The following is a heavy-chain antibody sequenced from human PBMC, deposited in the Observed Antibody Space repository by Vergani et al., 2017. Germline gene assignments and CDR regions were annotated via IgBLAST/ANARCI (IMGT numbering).Heavy chain of an antibody. V-gene: IGHV3-23*01. Sequence: EVQLLESGGGLVQPGGSLRLSCAASGFTFSSYAMRWVRQAPGKGLEWVSAISGSGGSTYYADSVKGRFTISRDNSKNTLYLQMNSLRAEDTAVYYCAKGPSLDTAMVEYYFDYWGQGTLVTVSS. D-gene: IGHD5-18*01. CDR3: AKGPSLDTAMVEYYFDY. J-gene: IGHJ4*02. CDR1: GFTFSSYA. CDR2: ISGSGGST.